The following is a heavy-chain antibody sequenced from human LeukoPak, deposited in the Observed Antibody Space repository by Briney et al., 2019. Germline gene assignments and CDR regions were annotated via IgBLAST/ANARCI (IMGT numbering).Heavy chain of an antibody. CDR2: IIPTLGIA. V-gene: IGHV1-69*04. D-gene: IGHD3-10*01. Sequence: ASVKVSCKASGGTFSSYAISWVRQAPGQGLEWMGRIIPTLGIANYAQKFQGRVTITADKSTSTAYMELSSLRSEDTAVYYCARDRVTMVRGVGPLFDYWGQGTLVTVSS. J-gene: IGHJ4*02. CDR3: ARDRVTMVRGVGPLFDY. CDR1: GGTFSSYA.